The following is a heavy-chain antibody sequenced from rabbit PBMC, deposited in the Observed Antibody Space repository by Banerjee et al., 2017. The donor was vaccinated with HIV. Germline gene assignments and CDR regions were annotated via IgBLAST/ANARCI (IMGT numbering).Heavy chain of an antibody. D-gene: IGHD4-2*01. CDR3: ARGDASSNWGFNL. V-gene: IGHV1S45*01. Sequence: QEQLVESGGGLVQPEGSLTLTCTASGFSFSSGYDMSWVRQAPGKGLEWIGYIDTGSSGSTYYASWAKGRFTISKTSSTTVTLQMTSLTAADTATYFCARGDASSNWGFNLWGPGTLVTVS. CDR1: GFSFSSGYD. J-gene: IGHJ4*01. CDR2: IDTGSSGST.